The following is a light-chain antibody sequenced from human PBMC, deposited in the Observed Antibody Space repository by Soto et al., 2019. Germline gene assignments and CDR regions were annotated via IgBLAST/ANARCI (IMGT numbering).Light chain of an antibody. CDR2: EVS. CDR3: TSYTSDTTVI. Sequence: QSVLTQPASVSGSPGQSITISCTGTSSDVGGYKYVSWYQQQSGKAPKLMIYEVSNRPSGVSNRFFGSKSGNTASLTISGLQAEDEADYYCTSYTSDTTVIFGGGTKLTVL. J-gene: IGLJ2*01. V-gene: IGLV2-14*01. CDR1: SSDVGGYKY.